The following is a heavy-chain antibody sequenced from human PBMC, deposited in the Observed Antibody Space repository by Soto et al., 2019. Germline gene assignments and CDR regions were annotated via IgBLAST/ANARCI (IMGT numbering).Heavy chain of an antibody. Sequence: QVQLVQSGAEVKKPGSSVKVSCKASGGTFGSYAISWVRQAPGQGLEWMGGIIPIFGTANYAQKFHGRVTITADESTSTAYMELSSLRSEDTAVYYCARDGGVYDYSPFDYWGQGTLVTVSS. CDR3: ARDGGVYDYSPFDY. CDR2: IIPIFGTA. CDR1: GGTFGSYA. J-gene: IGHJ4*02. D-gene: IGHD4-4*01. V-gene: IGHV1-69*12.